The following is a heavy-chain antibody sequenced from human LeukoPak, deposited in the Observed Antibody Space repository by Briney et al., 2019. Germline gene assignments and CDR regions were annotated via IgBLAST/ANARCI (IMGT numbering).Heavy chain of an antibody. CDR3: ARSLLGYCSGGSCYIDYYGMDV. CDR2: ISSSGSTV. D-gene: IGHD2-15*01. V-gene: IGHV3-48*03. Sequence: GGSLRLSCAASGFTFSSYEMNWVRQAPGKGLEWVSYISSSGSTVYYADSVKGRFTISRDNAKNSLYLQMNSLRAEDTAVYYCARSLLGYCSGGSCYIDYYGMDVWGQGTTVTVSS. J-gene: IGHJ6*02. CDR1: GFTFSSYE.